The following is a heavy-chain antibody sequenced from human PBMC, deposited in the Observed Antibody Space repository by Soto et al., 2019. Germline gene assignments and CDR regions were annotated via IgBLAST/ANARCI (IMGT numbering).Heavy chain of an antibody. V-gene: IGHV1-69*12. J-gene: IGHJ4*02. D-gene: IGHD5-12*01. CDR1: GGTFSSYA. CDR3: VRVVAIPGYPDN. Sequence: QVQLVQSGAEVRQPASSVKVSCKTSGGTFSSYAISWVRQAPGQGLEWMGGIVPIVYTSTYAQKFQGRVTITAYESPSTVYMELSSLRSDDTAVYYCVRVVAIPGYPDNWGQGTLVTVSS. CDR2: IVPIVYTS.